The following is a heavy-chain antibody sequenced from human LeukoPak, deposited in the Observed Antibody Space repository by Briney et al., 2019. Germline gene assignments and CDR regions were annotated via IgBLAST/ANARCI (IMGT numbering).Heavy chain of an antibody. CDR2: ISSSSGYI. J-gene: IGHJ5*02. D-gene: IGHD5-18*01. CDR1: GFTFSSYG. CDR3: ARDGRGYSYHNWFDP. Sequence: PGGSLRLSCAASGFTFSSYGMHWVRQAPGKGLEWVSSISSSSGYIYYADSVKGRFTISRDNAKNSLYLQMNSLRAEDTAVYYCARDGRGYSYHNWFDPWGQGTLVTVSS. V-gene: IGHV3-21*01.